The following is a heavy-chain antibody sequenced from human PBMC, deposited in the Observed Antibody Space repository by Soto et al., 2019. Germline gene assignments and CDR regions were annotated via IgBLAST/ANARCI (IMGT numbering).Heavy chain of an antibody. D-gene: IGHD3-3*01. CDR1: GGSVSSSSYY. CDR2: ISYTGDT. V-gene: IGHV4-61*01. CDR3: ARDRVFDFKTPGTWSYIDL. J-gene: IGHJ2*01. Sequence: QVQLQESGPGLVKPSETLSLTCSVSGGSVSSSSYYWTWIRHPPGQGLEWIAYISYTGDTNYNPYLQSPVTLSIATSRNRFSLNLRSATAADTAVYYCARDRVFDFKTPGTWSYIDLWGSGTLVTVSS.